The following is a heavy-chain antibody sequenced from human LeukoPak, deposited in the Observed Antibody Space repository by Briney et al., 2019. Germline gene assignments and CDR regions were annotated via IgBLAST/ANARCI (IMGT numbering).Heavy chain of an antibody. CDR2: IYSDGST. CDR3: ASEAGITMIVGHQGYFDY. D-gene: IGHD3-22*01. CDR1: GFTVSSNY. Sequence: GGSLRLSCAASGFTVSSNYMNWVRQAPGKGLEWVSVIYSDGSTYYADSVKGRFTISRDNSKNTLYLQMNSLGAEDTAVYYCASEAGITMIVGHQGYFDYWGQGTLVTVSS. V-gene: IGHV3-66*01. J-gene: IGHJ4*02.